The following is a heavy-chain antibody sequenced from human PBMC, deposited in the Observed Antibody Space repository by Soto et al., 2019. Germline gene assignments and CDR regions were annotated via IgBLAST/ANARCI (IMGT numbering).Heavy chain of an antibody. Sequence: QVQLVQSGAEVKKPGSSVKVSCKASGGTFSSYAIDWVRQAPGQGLEWMGGIIPIFGTANYAQKFQGRITITADEATNTAYMELRSLRSEDTAVYYCARGVHYDTSGYYYFYWGQGTLVTVSS. D-gene: IGHD3-22*01. CDR1: GGTFSSYA. CDR2: IIPIFGTA. CDR3: ARGVHYDTSGYYYFY. V-gene: IGHV1-69*01. J-gene: IGHJ4*02.